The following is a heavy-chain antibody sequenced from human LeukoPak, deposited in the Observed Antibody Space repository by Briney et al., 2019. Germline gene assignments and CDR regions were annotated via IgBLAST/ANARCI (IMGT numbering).Heavy chain of an antibody. CDR3: ARRAGEYSHPYDY. V-gene: IGHV3-53*01. D-gene: IGHD2-15*01. CDR2: IYSGGKT. CDR1: GFTVSSNS. Sequence: PGGSLRLSCTVSGFTVSSNSWSWVRHAPGKGLEWVSFIYSGGKTHSSDSVKGRFTISRDNSKNTLYLQMSSLRAEDTAIYYCARRAGEYSHPYDYWGQGTLVTVSS. J-gene: IGHJ4*02.